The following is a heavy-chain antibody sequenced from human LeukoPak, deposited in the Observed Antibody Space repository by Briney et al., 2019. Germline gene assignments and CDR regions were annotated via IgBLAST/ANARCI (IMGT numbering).Heavy chain of an antibody. CDR3: ARRARGNWFDP. Sequence: GGSLRISCAASGFTFSSYSMNWVRQAPGKGLEWVSSISSSSSYIYYADSVKGRFTISRDNAKNSLYLQMNSLRAEDTAVYYCARRARGNWFDPWGQGTLVTVSS. CDR2: ISSSSSYI. J-gene: IGHJ5*02. CDR1: GFTFSSYS. V-gene: IGHV3-21*01.